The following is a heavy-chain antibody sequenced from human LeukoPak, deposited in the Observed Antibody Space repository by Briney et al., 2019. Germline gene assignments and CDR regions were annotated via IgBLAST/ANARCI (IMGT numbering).Heavy chain of an antibody. J-gene: IGHJ4*02. CDR1: GFAFSSYA. Sequence: GGSLRLSCAASGFAFSSYAMSWVRQAPGKGLEWVSAISGSGGSTYYADSVKGRFTISRDNSKNTLYLQMNSLRAEDTAVYYCAKGSSSGYYYYFDYWGQGTLVTVSS. V-gene: IGHV3-23*01. D-gene: IGHD3-22*01. CDR3: AKGSSSGYYYYFDY. CDR2: ISGSGGST.